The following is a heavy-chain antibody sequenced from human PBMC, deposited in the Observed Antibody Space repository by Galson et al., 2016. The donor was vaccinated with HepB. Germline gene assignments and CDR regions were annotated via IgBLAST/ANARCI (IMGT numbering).Heavy chain of an antibody. Sequence: SLRLSCAASGFTFSSYWMHWVRRAPGKGLEWVASIKEDGSKSFYADSAKGRFTISRDNVENSLSLQMNSLRAEDTAVYYCARYGDEAGWNFHQWGRGTLVTVSS. D-gene: IGHD1-7*01. CDR2: IKEDGSKS. CDR1: GFTFSSYW. CDR3: ARYGDEAGWNFHQ. V-gene: IGHV3-7*03. J-gene: IGHJ2*01.